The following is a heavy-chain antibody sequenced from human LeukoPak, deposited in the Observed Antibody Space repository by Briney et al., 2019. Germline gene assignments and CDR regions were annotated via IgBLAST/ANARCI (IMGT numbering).Heavy chain of an antibody. V-gene: IGHV3-23*01. CDR1: GFTFRNYA. D-gene: IGHD1-26*01. J-gene: IGHJ4*02. CDR3: SKGRWSGSYWRGPDD. CDR2: LSGDGLST. Sequence: PGGSLRLSCAAPGFTFRNYAMASVRQAPGKGLEWVSALSGDGLSTYYAGSVKGRFTISRDNSKKTLFLQMNRLRAEDTAVYYYSKGRWSGSYWRGPDDWGLGTLVTVSS.